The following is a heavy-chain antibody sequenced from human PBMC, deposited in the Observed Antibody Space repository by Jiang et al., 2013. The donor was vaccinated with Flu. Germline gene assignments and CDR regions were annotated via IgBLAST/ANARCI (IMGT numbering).Heavy chain of an antibody. CDR3: TRSPTWNYPYSFDY. D-gene: IGHD1-7*01. Sequence: QSGSELKKPGASVKVSCKASGYTFTSYVINWVRQAPGQGLEWVGWINTITGNPTYAQGFTGRFVFSLDTSITTAYLQISSLKAEDTALYFCTRSPTWNYPYSFDYWGRGTLVTVSS. CDR2: INTITGNP. V-gene: IGHV7-4-1*02. J-gene: IGHJ4*02. CDR1: GYTFTSYV.